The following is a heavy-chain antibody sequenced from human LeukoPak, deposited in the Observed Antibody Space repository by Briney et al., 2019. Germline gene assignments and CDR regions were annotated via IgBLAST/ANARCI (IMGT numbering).Heavy chain of an antibody. CDR3: AREMKGNNDFLTGHYHSYHHGMDV. J-gene: IGHJ6*02. CDR1: GGSIHNYY. V-gene: IGHV4-4*07. Sequence: SETLSLTCTVSGGSIHNYYWSWIRQSAGKGLEWIGRIYASGTTKYNPSLKSRVDMSVDTSKSQFSLKLNSVTAAGTAVYLCAREMKGNNDFLTGHYHSYHHGMDVWGQGTTVIVSS. D-gene: IGHD3-9*01. CDR2: IYASGTT.